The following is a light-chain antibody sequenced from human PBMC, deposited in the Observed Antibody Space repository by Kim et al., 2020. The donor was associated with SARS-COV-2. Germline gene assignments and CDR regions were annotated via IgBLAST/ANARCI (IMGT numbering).Light chain of an antibody. CDR2: FNYDGSH. CDR3: QTWGSGIWV. CDR1: GGQSNNA. Sequence: VKLPCTLPGGQSNNAVAWHQQQAGKGPRYLMKFNYDGSHTKGDGVPDRFSGSRSGAERYLTISSLQSEDEAVYYCQTWGSGIWVFGGGTQLTVL. V-gene: IGLV4-69*01. J-gene: IGLJ3*02.